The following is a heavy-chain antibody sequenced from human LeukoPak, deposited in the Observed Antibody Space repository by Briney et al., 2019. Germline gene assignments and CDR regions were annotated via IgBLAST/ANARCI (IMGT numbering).Heavy chain of an antibody. V-gene: IGHV1-2*02. Sequence: GASVKVSCKASGYTFTGYYMHWVRQAPGQGLEWTGWINPKNGGTNYAQKFQDRVTMTRDTSISTAYMELSRLTSDDTAVYYCARDQNFHDSGGYYGIDCWGQGTLVTVSS. CDR2: INPKNGGT. CDR1: GYTFTGYY. D-gene: IGHD3-22*01. CDR3: ARDQNFHDSGGYYGIDC. J-gene: IGHJ4*02.